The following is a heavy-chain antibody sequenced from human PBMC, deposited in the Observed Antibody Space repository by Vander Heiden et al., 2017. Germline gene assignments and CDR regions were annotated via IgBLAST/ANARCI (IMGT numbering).Heavy chain of an antibody. D-gene: IGHD6-6*01. J-gene: IGHJ6*02. CDR3: ARGGSIAADYYYYYGMDV. CDR1: GYTFTSYD. V-gene: IGHV1-8*01. Sequence: QVQLVQSGAAVKKPGASVKVSCKASGYTFTSYDINWVRQATGQGLEWMGWMNPNSGNTGYAQKFQGRVTMTRNTSISTAYMELSSLRSEDTAVYYCARGGSIAADYYYYYGMDVWGQGTTVTVSS. CDR2: MNPNSGNT.